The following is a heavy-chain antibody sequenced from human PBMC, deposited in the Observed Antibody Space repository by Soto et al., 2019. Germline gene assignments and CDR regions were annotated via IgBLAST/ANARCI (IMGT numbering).Heavy chain of an antibody. V-gene: IGHV3-21*01. J-gene: IGHJ5*02. D-gene: IGHD3-3*01. CDR2: ISSSSYI. CDR3: ARDKKHYDFWSGSNWFDP. Sequence: GGSLRLSCAASGFTFISYSMNWVRQAPGKGLEWVSSISSSSYIYYADSVKGRFTISRDNAKNSLYLQMNSLRAEDTAVYYCARDKKHYDFWSGSNWFDPWGQGTLVTVSS. CDR1: GFTFISYS.